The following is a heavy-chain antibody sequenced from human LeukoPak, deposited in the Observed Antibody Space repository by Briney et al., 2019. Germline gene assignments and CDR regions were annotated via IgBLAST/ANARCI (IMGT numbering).Heavy chain of an antibody. V-gene: IGHV4-59*01. J-gene: IGHJ4*02. CDR2: IYSSGST. CDR3: ARRQRDFYGFDY. Sequence: SETLSLTCTVSGGSIGSYSWSWLRQPPGKGLEWIGYIYSSGSTNYDPSLKSRVTISLDTSKNQFSLKLSFVTAADTAVFYCARRQRDFYGFDYWGQGTLVTVSS. CDR1: GGSIGSYS. D-gene: IGHD4-17*01.